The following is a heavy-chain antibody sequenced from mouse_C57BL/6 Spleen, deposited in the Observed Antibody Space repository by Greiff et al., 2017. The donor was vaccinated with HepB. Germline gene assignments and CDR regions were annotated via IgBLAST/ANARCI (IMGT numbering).Heavy chain of an antibody. Sequence: VQLQQSGPELVKPGASVKISCKASGYTFTDYYMNWVKQSHGKSLEWIGDINPNNGGTSYNQKFKGKATLTVDKSSSTAYMELRSLTSEDSAVYYCGAPSYYGSSEFAYWGQGTLVTVSA. CDR3: GAPSYYGSSEFAY. D-gene: IGHD1-1*01. CDR2: INPNNGGT. V-gene: IGHV1-26*01. J-gene: IGHJ3*01. CDR1: GYTFTDYY.